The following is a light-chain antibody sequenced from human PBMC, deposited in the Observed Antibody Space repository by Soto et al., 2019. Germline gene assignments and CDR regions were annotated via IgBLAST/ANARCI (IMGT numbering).Light chain of an antibody. Sequence: DIQMTQSPSSVSASVGDRVTITCRASENINNWLDWYQQKPGKAPNLLIYETSTLQSGVPSRFSGSRSGADFTLTISSLQPEEFATYYCQQASSYPLTFCGGTRVE. CDR1: ENINNW. J-gene: IGKJ4*01. CDR2: ETS. V-gene: IGKV1-12*01. CDR3: QQASSYPLT.